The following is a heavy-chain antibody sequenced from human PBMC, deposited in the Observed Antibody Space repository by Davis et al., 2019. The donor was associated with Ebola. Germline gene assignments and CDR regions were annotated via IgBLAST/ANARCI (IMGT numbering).Heavy chain of an antibody. J-gene: IGHJ5*02. V-gene: IGHV2-70*18. D-gene: IGHD2-21*01. CDR1: GGPISDYY. CDR3: ARSLRGVRAYLDWFDP. Sequence: TLSLTCAVSGGPISDYYWSWIRQPPGKAPEWLALIDWEDDKYYTSSLKAGLTISKDASKDQVVLTMTNMDPADTATYYCARSLRGVRAYLDWFDPWGQGTLVTVSS. CDR2: IDWEDDK.